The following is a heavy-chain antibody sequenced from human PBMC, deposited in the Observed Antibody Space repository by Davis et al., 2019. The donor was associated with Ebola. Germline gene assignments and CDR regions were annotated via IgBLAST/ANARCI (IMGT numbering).Heavy chain of an antibody. CDR2: ISGSGGST. CDR1: GFTFSDYY. D-gene: IGHD3-3*01. J-gene: IGHJ6*02. V-gene: IGHV3-23*01. Sequence: GGSLRLSCAASGFTFSDYYMSWVRQAPGKGLEWVSAISGSGGSTYYADSVKGRFTISRDNSKNTLYLQLNSLRAEDTAVYYCAKAGAFWSDYYYYGMDVWGQGTTVTVSS. CDR3: AKAGAFWSDYYYYGMDV.